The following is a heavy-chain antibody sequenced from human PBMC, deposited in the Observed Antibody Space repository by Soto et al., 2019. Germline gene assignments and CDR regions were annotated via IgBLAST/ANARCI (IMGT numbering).Heavy chain of an antibody. D-gene: IGHD2-2*01. CDR2: INHSGST. CDR1: GGSFSGYY. V-gene: IGHV4-34*01. J-gene: IGHJ6*02. CDR3: ARARCSSTSCYPPGRNGMDV. Sequence: SETLSLTCAVYGGSFSGYYWSWIRQPPGKGLEWIGEINHSGSTNYNPSLKSRVTISVDTSKNQFSLKLSSVTAADTAVYYCARARCSSTSCYPPGRNGMDVWGQGTTVTV.